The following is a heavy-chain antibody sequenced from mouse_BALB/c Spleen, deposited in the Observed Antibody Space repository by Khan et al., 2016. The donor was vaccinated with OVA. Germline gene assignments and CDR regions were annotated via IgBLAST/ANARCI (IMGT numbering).Heavy chain of an antibody. CDR3: ASGGYWYFDV. CDR2: INTYTGEP. D-gene: IGHD1-1*02. CDR1: GYTFTNYG. V-gene: IGHV9-3-1*01. Sequence: QIQLVQSGPELEKPGETVKISCKASGYTFTNYGMNWVKQTPGKGLKWMGWINTYTGEPTYADDFKGRFAYSLDTSASTAYLQINNLKNEDTATYFCASGGYWYFDVWGAGTTVTVSS. J-gene: IGHJ1*01.